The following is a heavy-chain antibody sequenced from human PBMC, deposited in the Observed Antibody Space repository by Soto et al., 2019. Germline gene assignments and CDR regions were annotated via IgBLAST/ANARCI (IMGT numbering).Heavy chain of an antibody. J-gene: IGHJ6*02. CDR1: GFTFSSYA. D-gene: IGHD2-2*02. Sequence: ESGGGVVQPGRSLRLSCAASGFTFSSYAMHWVRQAPGKGLEWVAVISYDGSNKYYADSVKGRFTISRDNSKNTLYLQMNSLRAEDTAVYYCARARSSCSSTSCYSLAYYYYGMDVWGQGTTVTVSS. CDR3: ARARSSCSSTSCYSLAYYYYGMDV. V-gene: IGHV3-30-3*01. CDR2: ISYDGSNK.